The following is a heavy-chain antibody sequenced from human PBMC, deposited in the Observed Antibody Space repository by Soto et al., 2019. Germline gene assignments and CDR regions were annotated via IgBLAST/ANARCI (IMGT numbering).Heavy chain of an antibody. CDR1: GFTFSSFA. CDR3: ARGGRGLRGAFDV. V-gene: IGHV3-30*03. CDR2: ISFNGLSQ. D-gene: IGHD3-16*01. J-gene: IGHJ3*01. Sequence: ELLVEFGGGVVQPGRSLRLSCAASGFTFSSFAMHWVRQAPGKGLEWVSVISFNGLSQFYPDSIRGRFTISRDNSKNTLYLQLDSLRPDDTAVYYCARGGRGLRGAFDVWGQGTEVSVS.